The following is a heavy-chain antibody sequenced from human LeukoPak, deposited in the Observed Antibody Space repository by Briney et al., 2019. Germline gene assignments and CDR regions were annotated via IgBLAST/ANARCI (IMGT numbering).Heavy chain of an antibody. CDR3: ARGKEVITMLRGLKPGYYFDY. CDR2: IYYTGST. V-gene: IGHV4-59*01. Sequence: SETLSLTCTVSGDSISNYYWNWIRQPPGKGLEWIGYIYYTGSTNYNPSLKSRVTMSVDTSKNQFSLKLNSVTAADTAVYYCARGKEVITMLRGLKPGYYFDYWGQGTLVTVSS. J-gene: IGHJ4*02. D-gene: IGHD3-10*01. CDR1: GDSISNYY.